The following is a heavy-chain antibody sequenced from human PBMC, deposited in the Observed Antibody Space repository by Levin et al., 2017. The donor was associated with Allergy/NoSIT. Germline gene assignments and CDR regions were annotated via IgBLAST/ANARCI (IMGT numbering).Heavy chain of an antibody. J-gene: IGHJ4*02. CDR3: ARDMTAAINLGGFDY. CDR2: IYHSGST. V-gene: IGHV4-4*02. D-gene: IGHD2-2*01. Sequence: SETLSLTCAVSGGSISSSNWWSWVRQPPGKGLEWIGEIYHSGSTNYNPSLKSRVTISVDKSKNQFSLKLSSVTAADTAVYYCARDMTAAINLGGFDYWGQGTLVTVSS. CDR1: GGSISSSNW.